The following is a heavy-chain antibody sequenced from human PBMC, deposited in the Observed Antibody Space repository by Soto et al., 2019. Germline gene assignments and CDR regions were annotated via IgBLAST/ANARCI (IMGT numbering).Heavy chain of an antibody. Sequence: LXLTCTASVGSISSGVYYWSWIRQHPGKGLEWIGYIYYSGSTYYNPSLKSRVTISVDTSKNQFSLKLSPVTAADTAVYYCASAAYDLTTPVDYYGMDVWGQGTTVTVSS. CDR3: ASAAYDLTTPVDYYGMDV. CDR2: IYYSGST. CDR1: VGSISSGVYY. J-gene: IGHJ6*02. D-gene: IGHD3-3*01. V-gene: IGHV4-31*03.